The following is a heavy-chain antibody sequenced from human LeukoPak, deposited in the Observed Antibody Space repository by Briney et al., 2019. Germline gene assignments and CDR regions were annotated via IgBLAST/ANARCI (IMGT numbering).Heavy chain of an antibody. CDR1: GFTFSSYW. Sequence: GGSLRLSCAASGFTFSSYWMSWVRQAPGKGLEWVANIKQDGSEKYYVDSVKGRFTISRDNAKNSLYLQMNSLRAEDTAVYYCAGDLVPWELRPWGQGTLVTVSS. CDR2: IKQDGSEK. V-gene: IGHV3-7*01. J-gene: IGHJ4*02. D-gene: IGHD1-26*01. CDR3: AGDLVPWELRP.